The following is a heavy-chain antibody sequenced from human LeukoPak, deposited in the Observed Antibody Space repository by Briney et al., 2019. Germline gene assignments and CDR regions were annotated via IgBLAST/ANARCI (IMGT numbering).Heavy chain of an antibody. J-gene: IGHJ5*02. CDR3: AREDVSGPWGRYSGYDYESRQNVFENWFDP. D-gene: IGHD5-12*01. V-gene: IGHV4-39*07. CDR2: IYYSGTT. CDR1: GGLISISTYY. Sequence: SETLSLTCTVSGGLISISTYYWGWIRQPPGKGLEWIGSIYYSGTTHYNPSLKSRVTIAVDTSKNQFSLKLISVTAADTAVYYCAREDVSGPWGRYSGYDYESRQNVFENWFDPWGQGTLVTVSS.